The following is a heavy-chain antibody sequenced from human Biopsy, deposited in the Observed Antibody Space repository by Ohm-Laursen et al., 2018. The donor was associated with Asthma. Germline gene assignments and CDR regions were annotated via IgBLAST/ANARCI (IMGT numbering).Heavy chain of an antibody. J-gene: IGHJ4*02. CDR1: GGSINNFY. CDR2: VYYSGST. D-gene: IGHD2-21*02. CDR3: ARGVDRVTGLLDHFDS. Sequence: GTLSPTCTVSGGSINNFYWSWIRQPPGKGLESIGHVYYSGSTNYNPSLKSRVTISIDASKNQFSLKLTSVTAADTAVYYCARGVDRVTGLLDHFDSWGQGTLVTVSS. V-gene: IGHV4-59*01.